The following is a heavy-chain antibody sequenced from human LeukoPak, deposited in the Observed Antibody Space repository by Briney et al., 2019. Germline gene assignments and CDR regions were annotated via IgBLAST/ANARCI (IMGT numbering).Heavy chain of an antibody. CDR3: ARATYYYGSGSYYNSLWIDY. J-gene: IGHJ4*02. V-gene: IGHV4-34*01. Sequence: SETLSLTCAVYGGSFSGYYWSWIRQPPGKGLEWIGEINHSGSTNYNPSLKSRVTIPVDTSKNQFSLKLSSVTAADTAVYYCARATYYYGSGSYYNSLWIDYWGQGTLVTVSS. CDR1: GGSFSGYY. CDR2: INHSGST. D-gene: IGHD3-10*01.